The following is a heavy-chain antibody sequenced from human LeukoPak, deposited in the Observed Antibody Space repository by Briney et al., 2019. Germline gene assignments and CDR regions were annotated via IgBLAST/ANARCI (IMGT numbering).Heavy chain of an antibody. J-gene: IGHJ5*02. V-gene: IGHV4-34*01. CDR1: GGFFSGYY. CDR3: ARRVNYYDSSGYYYTWFDP. D-gene: IGHD3-22*01. CDR2: INHSGST. Sequence: SETLSLTCAVYGGFFSGYYWSWLRQPPGKGLEWIGEINHSGSTNYNPSLKSRVTISVDTSKKQFSMKLSSVTAADTAVYYCARRVNYYDSSGYYYTWFDPWGQGTLVTVSS.